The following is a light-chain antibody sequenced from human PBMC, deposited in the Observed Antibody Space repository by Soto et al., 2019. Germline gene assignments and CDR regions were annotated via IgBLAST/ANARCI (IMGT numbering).Light chain of an antibody. V-gene: IGKV3-20*01. J-gene: IGKJ3*01. CDR2: GAS. CDR3: QQYGSSPG. CDR1: QSVSSSY. Sequence: EIVLTQSPGTLSLSPGERATLSCRASQSVSSSYLAWYQQKPGQAPRLLIYGASSRATGIPDRFSGSGSGTDFTLTISRLEPEDFAVYYCQQYGSSPGFGPGTKVYIK.